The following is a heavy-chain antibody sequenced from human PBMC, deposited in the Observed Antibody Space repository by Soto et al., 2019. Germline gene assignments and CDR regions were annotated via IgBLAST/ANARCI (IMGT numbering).Heavy chain of an antibody. V-gene: IGHV1-3*01. D-gene: IGHD6-19*01. CDR3: ARGAGVAGAYDAFDI. CDR1: GYTFTSYA. Sequence: GASVKVSCKASGYTFTSYAMHWVRQAPGQRLEWMGWINAGNGNTKYSQKFQGRVTITRDTSASTAYMELSSLRSEDTAVCYCARGAGVAGAYDAFDIWGQGTMVTVSS. CDR2: INAGNGNT. J-gene: IGHJ3*02.